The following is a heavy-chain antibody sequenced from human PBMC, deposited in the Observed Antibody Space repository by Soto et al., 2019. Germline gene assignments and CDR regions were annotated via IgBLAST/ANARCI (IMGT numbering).Heavy chain of an antibody. Sequence: ASVKVSCNASGYPFTDYLIHWVRQAPGQGFEWMGWVDPNGGATDYAPKFRGRVTMTRDTSITTAYMDLSRLTSDDTAIYYCAREPTPGSYSIDSWGQGALVTVSS. CDR3: AREPTPGSYSIDS. J-gene: IGHJ1*01. CDR1: GYPFTDYL. CDR2: VDPNGGAT. D-gene: IGHD2-15*01. V-gene: IGHV1-2*02.